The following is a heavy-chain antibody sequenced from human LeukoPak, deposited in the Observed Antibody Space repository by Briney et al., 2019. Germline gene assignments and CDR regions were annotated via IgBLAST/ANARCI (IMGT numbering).Heavy chain of an antibody. J-gene: IGHJ4*02. CDR2: IKNKVGGGTA. D-gene: IGHD3-16*01. CDR3: TSDWGVLADN. Sequence: PGGSLRLSCAASGFNIANAYMSWVRQAPGKGLEWVGRIKNKVGGGTADYSAPVKGRFTISRDNSKNTLYLQMNSLKTEDTAVYYCTSDWGVLADNWGQGTLVTVSS. V-gene: IGHV3-15*01. CDR1: GFNIANAY.